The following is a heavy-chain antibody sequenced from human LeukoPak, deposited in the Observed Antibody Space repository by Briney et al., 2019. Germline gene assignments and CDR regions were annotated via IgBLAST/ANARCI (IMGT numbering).Heavy chain of an antibody. D-gene: IGHD1-1*01. J-gene: IGHJ3*02. CDR1: GPTFSGYW. CDR3: AREFLPTGIHTDSFDI. CDR2: IDGEGSST. Sequence: GGSLRLSCGASGPTFSGYWVHWVRQAPGKGLVWVSRIDGEGSSTSYADSVKGRFTISRDNAKNTLFLQMNSLRAEDTAVYFCAREFLPTGIHTDSFDIWGQGTLVTVSS. V-gene: IGHV3-74*01.